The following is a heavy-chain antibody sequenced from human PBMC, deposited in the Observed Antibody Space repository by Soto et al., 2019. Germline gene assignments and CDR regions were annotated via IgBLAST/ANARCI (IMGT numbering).Heavy chain of an antibody. CDR1: GFTFSSYS. D-gene: IGHD4-17*01. Sequence: GGSLRLSCAASGFTFSSYSMNWVRQAPGKGLEWVSYISSSSSTIYYADSVKGRFTISRDNAKNSLYLQMNSLRDEDTAVYYCASPTNGYGDYGYYYYGMDVWGKGTTVTVAS. J-gene: IGHJ6*04. V-gene: IGHV3-48*02. CDR2: ISSSSSTI. CDR3: ASPTNGYGDYGYYYYGMDV.